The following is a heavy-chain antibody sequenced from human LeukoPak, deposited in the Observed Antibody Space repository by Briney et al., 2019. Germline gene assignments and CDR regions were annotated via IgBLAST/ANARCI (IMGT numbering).Heavy chain of an antibody. D-gene: IGHD5-18*01. J-gene: IGHJ4*02. CDR3: ARDYTSPGGYSYGLFDY. CDR2: INAGNGNT. V-gene: IGHV1-3*01. CDR1: GYTFTSYA. Sequence: ASVKVSCKASGYTFTSYAMHWARQAPGQRLEWMGWINAGNGNTKYSQKFQGRVTITRDTSASTAYMELSSLRSEDTAVYYCARDYTSPGGYSYGLFDYWGQGTLVTVSS.